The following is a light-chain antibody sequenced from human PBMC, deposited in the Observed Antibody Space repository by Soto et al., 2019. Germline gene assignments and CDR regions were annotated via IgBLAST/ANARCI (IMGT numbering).Light chain of an antibody. V-gene: IGKV3-15*01. CDR2: DQS. CDR1: QSFXSN. Sequence: LTQSPATLSVSPGERATLSCRASQSFXSNFDWYQAKPGQAPRILIXDQSSRATVIPERFSGGGSGREFTLTLISMHSEDFGGSYCQQYNSMSTSTFGQGTRLEIK. J-gene: IGKJ5*01. CDR3: QQYNSMSTST.